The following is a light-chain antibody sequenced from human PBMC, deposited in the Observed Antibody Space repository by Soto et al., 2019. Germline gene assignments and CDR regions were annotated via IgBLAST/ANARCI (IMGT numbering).Light chain of an antibody. J-gene: IGKJ4*01. V-gene: IGKV3-11*01. CDR1: QSVSSY. CDR3: QQRSNWVT. CDR2: DTS. Sequence: EIVLKQSPATLSLSPGERATLSCRASQSVSSYLAWYQQKPGQAPRLLIYDTSNRATGIPARFSGSGSGTDFTLTISSLEAGDSAVYYCQQRSNWVTFGGGTKVEIK.